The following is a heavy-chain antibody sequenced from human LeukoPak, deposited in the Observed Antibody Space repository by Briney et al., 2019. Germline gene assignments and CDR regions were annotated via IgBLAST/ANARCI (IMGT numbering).Heavy chain of an antibody. D-gene: IGHD6-6*01. Sequence: GGSLRLSCTASGFIFSAYSMTWFRQAPGKGLEWVGFIRNKAAGGTAEYAASVRGRFTVSRDDSNSIAYLQMNSLKTEDTGVYYCTRDRVQTDYWGQGTLVTVSS. J-gene: IGHJ4*02. V-gene: IGHV3-49*03. CDR2: IRNKAAGGTA. CDR3: TRDRVQTDY. CDR1: GFIFSAYS.